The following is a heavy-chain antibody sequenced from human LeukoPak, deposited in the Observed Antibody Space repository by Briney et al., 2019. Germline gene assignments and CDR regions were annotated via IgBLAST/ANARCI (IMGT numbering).Heavy chain of an antibody. J-gene: IGHJ5*02. Sequence: PSETLSLACTVSGYSISSGYYWGWIRQPPGKGLEWIGSIYHSGSTYYNPSLKSRVTISVDTSKNQFSLKLSSVTAADTAVYYCAREDSGSRGRWFDPWGQGTLVTVSS. CDR3: AREDSGSRGRWFDP. CDR2: IYHSGST. D-gene: IGHD1-26*01. CDR1: GYSISSGYY. V-gene: IGHV4-38-2*02.